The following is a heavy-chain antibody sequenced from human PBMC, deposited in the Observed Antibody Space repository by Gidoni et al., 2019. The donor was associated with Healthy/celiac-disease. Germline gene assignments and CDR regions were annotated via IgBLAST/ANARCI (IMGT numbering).Heavy chain of an antibody. CDR1: VFTSSSYG. V-gene: IGHV3-30*18. J-gene: IGHJ4*02. CDR3: AKDGDRYFDY. Sequence: QVQLLESGGGVVQPGRCLRLSCAAYVFTSSSYGMHWVPQAPGKGLEWVAVISYDGSNKYYADSVKGRFTISRDNSKNTLYLQMNSLRAEDTAVYYCAKDGDRYFDYWGQGTLVTVSS. CDR2: ISYDGSNK. D-gene: IGHD7-27*01.